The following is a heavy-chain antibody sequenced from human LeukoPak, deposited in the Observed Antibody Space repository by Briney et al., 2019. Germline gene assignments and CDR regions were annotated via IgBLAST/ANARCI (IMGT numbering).Heavy chain of an antibody. V-gene: IGHV4-38-2*01. CDR1: GYSISSGYC. D-gene: IGHD2-2*01. CDR2: IYHSEST. CDR3: ARHLRTNYYFDY. J-gene: IGHJ4*02. Sequence: PWETLSLTCAVSGYSISSGYCWGWIRQPPGKGLEWIGSIYHSESTYYNPSLKSRVTISVDTSKNQFSLMLSSVTAADTAVYYCARHLRTNYYFDYWGQGILVTVSS.